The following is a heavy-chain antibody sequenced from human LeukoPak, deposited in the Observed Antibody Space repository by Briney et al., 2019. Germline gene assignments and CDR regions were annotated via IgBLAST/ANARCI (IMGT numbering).Heavy chain of an antibody. Sequence: SETLSLTCTVSGGSISSYYWSWIRQPAGKGLEWIGRIYTSGSTNYNPSLKSRVTMSVDTSKNQFSLKLSSVTAADTAVYYCARDRDEEGHYYYYMDVWGKGTTVTVSS. D-gene: IGHD3-10*01. V-gene: IGHV4-4*07. CDR3: ARDRDEEGHYYYYMDV. J-gene: IGHJ6*03. CDR2: IYTSGST. CDR1: GGSISSYY.